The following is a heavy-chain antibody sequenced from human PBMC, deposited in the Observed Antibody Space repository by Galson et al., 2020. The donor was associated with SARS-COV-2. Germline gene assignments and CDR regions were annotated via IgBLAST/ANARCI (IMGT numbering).Heavy chain of an antibody. D-gene: IGHD6-19*01. CDR1: GGSISIGNYY. V-gene: IGHV4-61*02. J-gene: IGHJ4*02. CDR3: SRAAVAGPFDY. CDR2: IYTIGGT. Sequence: SETLSLTCTVSGGSISIGNYYWGWIRQPAGKGLEWIGRIYTIGGTNYNPSLKSRVTISVDTSKNQFSLKVSSVTAADTAVYYCSRAAVAGPFDYWGQGTLVTVSS.